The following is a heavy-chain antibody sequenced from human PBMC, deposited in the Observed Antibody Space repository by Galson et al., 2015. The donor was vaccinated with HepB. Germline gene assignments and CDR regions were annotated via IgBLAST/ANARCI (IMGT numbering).Heavy chain of an antibody. CDR1: GFTFSSYS. D-gene: IGHD3-22*01. CDR2: ISSSSSYI. V-gene: IGHV3-21*01. CDR3: ASPMGNYYDSSVG. Sequence: SLRLSCAASGFTFSSYSMNWVRQAPGKGLEWVSSISSSSSYIYYADSVKGRFTISRDNAKNSLYLQMNSLRAEDTAVYYCASPMGNYYDSSVGWSQGTLVTVSS. J-gene: IGHJ4*02.